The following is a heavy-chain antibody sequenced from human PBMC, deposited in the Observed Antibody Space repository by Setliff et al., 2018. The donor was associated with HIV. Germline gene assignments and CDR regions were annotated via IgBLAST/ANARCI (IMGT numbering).Heavy chain of an antibody. D-gene: IGHD6-13*01. CDR3: ARLLRSGYSTTWYEGGAAWWFDP. J-gene: IGHJ5*02. CDR1: GDSISGHF. CDR2: AYYNGQD. V-gene: IGHV4-59*08. Sequence: SETLSLTCTVSGDSISGHFWNWIRQTPDKGLEWIGRAYYNGQDDHNPSLRSRLTISVDMSKNQFSLNLSSVTAADTAVYYCARLLRSGYSTTWYEGGAAWWFDPWGQGTLVTVSS.